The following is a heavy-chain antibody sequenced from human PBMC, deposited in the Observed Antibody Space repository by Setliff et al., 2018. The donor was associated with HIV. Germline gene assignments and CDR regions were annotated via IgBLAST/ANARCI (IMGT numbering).Heavy chain of an antibody. D-gene: IGHD5-12*01. Sequence: SETLSLTCTVSGDSISSGGYYWSWIRQHPGKGLEWIGYIHYSGSSYYNPSLRSRVTISVDTSKNHFSLNLTSVTAADTAVYYCARRGWNGYKAFDYWGQGPLVTVSS. CDR3: ARRGWNGYKAFDY. V-gene: IGHV4-31*03. J-gene: IGHJ4*02. CDR1: GDSISSGGYY. CDR2: IHYSGSS.